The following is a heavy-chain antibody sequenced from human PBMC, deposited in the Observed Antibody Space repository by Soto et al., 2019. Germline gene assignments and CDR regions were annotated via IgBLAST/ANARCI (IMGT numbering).Heavy chain of an antibody. CDR1: GDSVSSDSAT. J-gene: IGHJ2*01. V-gene: IGHV6-1*01. CDR3: ARDSSGCHWYFDL. D-gene: IGHD6-19*01. Sequence: QVQLQQSGPGLVKPSQTLSLICAISGDSVSSDSATRNWIRQSPSRGLEWLGRTYYRSKWYNDYAISVKSRIAITTDTSKNQLSLQLNSVAPEDTAVYFCARDSSGCHWYFDLWGRGTLVTVSS. CDR2: TYYRSKWYN.